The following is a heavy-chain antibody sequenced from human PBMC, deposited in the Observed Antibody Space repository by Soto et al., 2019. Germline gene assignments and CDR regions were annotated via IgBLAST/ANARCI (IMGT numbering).Heavy chain of an antibody. CDR3: ANPLIHGYGDLTAPSSDY. V-gene: IGHV3-23*01. CDR2: ISGSGGST. D-gene: IGHD4-17*01. J-gene: IGHJ4*02. Sequence: PGGSLRLSCAASGFTFSSYAMSWVRQAPGKGLEWVSAISGSGGSTYYADSVKGRFTISRDNSKNTLYLQMNSLRAEDTAVYYCANPLIHGYGDLTAPSSDYWGQGTLVTVSS. CDR1: GFTFSSYA.